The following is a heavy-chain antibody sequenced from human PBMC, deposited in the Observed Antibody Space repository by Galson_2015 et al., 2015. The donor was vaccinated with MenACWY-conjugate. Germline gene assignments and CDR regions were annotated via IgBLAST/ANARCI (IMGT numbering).Heavy chain of an antibody. CDR2: ITAGPITP. Sequence: SLRLSCAASGFTFSSYAVSWVRQAPGKGLEWVSAITAGPITPYYIASVKGRFTISRDNSKNTLFLQMNSLRAEDTALYFCARALKGNPPTEAFEIRGQGTLVTGAS. CDR1: GFTFSSYA. J-gene: IGHJ4*02. V-gene: IGHV3-23*01. D-gene: IGHD3-3*02. CDR3: ARALKGNPPTEAFEI.